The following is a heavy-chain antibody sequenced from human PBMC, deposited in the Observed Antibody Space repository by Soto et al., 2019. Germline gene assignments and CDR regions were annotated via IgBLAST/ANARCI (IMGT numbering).Heavy chain of an antibody. Sequence: QITLKESGPSLVRPTQTLTLTCTFSGFSLTTSGVGVGWIRQPPGKALEWLAVIYWDDEKRYSSSLKSRLTITKDTSKNQVVLTMTNMVPVDTATYYCTHHPYYGLGSYSFDYWGQGTLVTVAS. D-gene: IGHD3-10*01. CDR2: IYWDDEK. CDR3: THHPYYGLGSYSFDY. V-gene: IGHV2-5*02. J-gene: IGHJ4*02. CDR1: GFSLTTSGVG.